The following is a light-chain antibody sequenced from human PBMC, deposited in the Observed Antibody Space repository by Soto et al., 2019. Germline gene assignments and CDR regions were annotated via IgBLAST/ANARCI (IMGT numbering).Light chain of an antibody. CDR1: QSVSSY. J-gene: IGKJ4*01. V-gene: IGKV3-11*01. CDR3: QQRRNWLS. CDR2: DAS. Sequence: EIVLTQSPATLSLSPGERATLSCRASQSVSSYLAWYQQKPGQAPRLLIYDASNRATGIPARFSGSGSGTDFTLTISSLVPEDLAVYYGQQRRNWLSYGGGTKVEVK.